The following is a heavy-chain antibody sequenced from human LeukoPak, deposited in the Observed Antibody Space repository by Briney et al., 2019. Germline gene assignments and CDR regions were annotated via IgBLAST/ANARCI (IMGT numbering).Heavy chain of an antibody. CDR2: ISAYNGNT. CDR1: VYTFTSYG. Sequence: ASVTVSFTASVYTFTSYGISWVRQAPGQGLEWMGWISAYNGNTNYAQKLQGRVTMTTDTSTSTAYMELRSLRSDDTAVYYCARDLTMVRGVIRYYFDYWGQGTLVTVSS. J-gene: IGHJ4*02. V-gene: IGHV1-18*04. D-gene: IGHD3-10*01. CDR3: ARDLTMVRGVIRYYFDY.